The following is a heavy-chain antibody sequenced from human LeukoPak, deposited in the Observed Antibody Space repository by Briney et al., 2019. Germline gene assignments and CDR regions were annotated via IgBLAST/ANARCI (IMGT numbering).Heavy chain of an antibody. CDR2: INWNGGNT. D-gene: IGHD3-16*02. Sequence: GGSLRLSCAASGFTFRDYGMSWVRQAPGKGLEWVSGINWNGGNTGYADSVKGRFTISRDNAENSVYLQMNSLRAEDTAFYHCARMGESFMITFGGVIVDGLIDYWGQGTLVTVSS. J-gene: IGHJ4*02. CDR3: ARMGESFMITFGGVIVDGLIDY. CDR1: GFTFRDYG. V-gene: IGHV3-20*01.